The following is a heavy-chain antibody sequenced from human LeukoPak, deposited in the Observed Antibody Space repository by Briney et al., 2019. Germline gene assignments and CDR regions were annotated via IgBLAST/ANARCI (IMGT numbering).Heavy chain of an antibody. J-gene: IGHJ4*02. CDR2: INHSGST. V-gene: IGHV4-34*01. CDR3: ARDHYDFWSGALRY. Sequence: SETLSLTCAVYGGSFSGYYWSWIRQPPGKGLEWIGDINHSGSTNYNPSLKSRVTISVDTSKNQFSLKLSSVTAADTTVYYCARDHYDFWSGALRYWGQGTLVTVSS. CDR1: GGSFSGYY. D-gene: IGHD3-3*01.